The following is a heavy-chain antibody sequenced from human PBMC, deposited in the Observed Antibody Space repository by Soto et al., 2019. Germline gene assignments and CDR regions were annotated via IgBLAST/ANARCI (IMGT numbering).Heavy chain of an antibody. CDR3: ARGGASSKWLDP. J-gene: IGHJ5*02. Sequence: SATQCLTCTVCSFATRGYYRRWFRQPPGKGLEWIGYIYYTGNTIYNPSLNSRVTMSVDTSKNQFSLHLNYVTAADTAVYYCARGGASSKWLDPWGKGTLVTVS. V-gene: IGHV4-59*01. D-gene: IGHD3-10*01. CDR1: SFATRGYY. CDR2: IYYTGNT.